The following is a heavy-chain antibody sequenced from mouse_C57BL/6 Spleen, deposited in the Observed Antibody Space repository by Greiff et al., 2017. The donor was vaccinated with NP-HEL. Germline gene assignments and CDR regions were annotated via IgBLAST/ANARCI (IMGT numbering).Heavy chain of an antibody. CDR2: IDPEDGDT. V-gene: IGHV14-1*01. J-gene: IGHJ2*01. CDR3: TTSGPLPYYFDY. CDR1: GFNIKDYY. Sequence: VQLQQSGAELVRPGASVKLSCTASGFNIKDYYMHWVKQRPEQGLEWIGRIDPEDGDTDYAPKFQGKATMTADTSSNTAYLQLSSLTSEDTAVYYCTTSGPLPYYFDYWGQGTTLTVSS.